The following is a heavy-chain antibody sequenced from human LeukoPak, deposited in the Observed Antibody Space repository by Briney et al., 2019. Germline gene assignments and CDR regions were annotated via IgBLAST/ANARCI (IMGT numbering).Heavy chain of an antibody. CDR1: GFTFSSYS. D-gene: IGHD6-6*01. CDR2: ISSGSSYI. Sequence: TGGSLRLSCAASGFTFSSYSMNWVRQAPGKGLEWVSSISSGSSYIYYADSVKGRFTISRDNAKNSLYLQMNSLRAEDTAVYYCARDGDSSSSLSFDYWGQGTLVTVSS. CDR3: ARDGDSSSSLSFDY. J-gene: IGHJ4*02. V-gene: IGHV3-21*01.